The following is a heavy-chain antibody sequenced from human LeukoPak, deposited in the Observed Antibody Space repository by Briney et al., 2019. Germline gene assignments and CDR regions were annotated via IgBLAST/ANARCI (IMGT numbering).Heavy chain of an antibody. J-gene: IGHJ5*02. CDR1: GDSVSSNSVT. CDR3: ARRLTQYDCFDP. Sequence: QTLSLTCAISGDSVSSNSVTWNWIRQSPSRGLEWLGRTYYRSTWYNDYAVSVRGRITVNPDTSRNQFSLHLNSVTPGDTAVYYCARRLTQYDCFDPWGQGILVTVSS. D-gene: IGHD2-2*01. V-gene: IGHV6-1*01. CDR2: TYYRSTWYN.